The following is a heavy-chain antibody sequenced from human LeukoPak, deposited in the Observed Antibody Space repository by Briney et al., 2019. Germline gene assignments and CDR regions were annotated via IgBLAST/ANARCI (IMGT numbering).Heavy chain of an antibody. CDR1: GFTFSDYA. Sequence: GGSLRLSCTGSGFTFSDYAMSWFRQAPGKGLEWVGFIRSKGYGGTTEYAASVKGRFTISRDDSKSIAYLQMNSLKTEDTAVYYCTRRKTFDYWGQGNLVTVSS. CDR3: TRRKTFDY. CDR2: IRSKGYGGTT. J-gene: IGHJ4*02. V-gene: IGHV3-49*03.